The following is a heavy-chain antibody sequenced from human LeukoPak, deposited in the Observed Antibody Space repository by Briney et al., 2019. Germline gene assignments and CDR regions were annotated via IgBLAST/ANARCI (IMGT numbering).Heavy chain of an antibody. CDR2: TSKDGSDT. CDR3: ARGGYSGSYYRFS. Sequence: PGGSLRLSCAASGFRFSDYWMHWVRQGPGKGPEWLSRTSKDGSDTFYADAAKGRFTASGDNAKNTVYLQVTNVRPEDTAVYYCARGGYSGSYYRFSWGQGTLVTVAS. J-gene: IGHJ4*02. D-gene: IGHD6-25*01. CDR1: GFRFSDYW. V-gene: IGHV3-74*01.